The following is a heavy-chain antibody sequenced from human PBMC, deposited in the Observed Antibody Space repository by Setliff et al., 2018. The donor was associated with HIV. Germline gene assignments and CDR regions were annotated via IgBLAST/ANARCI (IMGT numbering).Heavy chain of an antibody. CDR3: ARLNGDYPSYYYLDV. CDR2: IYYSGTT. CDR1: GVSLSSDNYY. Sequence: SETLSLTCTVSGVSLSSDNYYWTWIRQSPGKGLEWIGHIYYSGTTQYTPSLQSRVSVSVDRSKNQFSLRLRPVTVADTAVYYCARLNGDYPSYYYLDVWGKGT. D-gene: IGHD4-17*01. V-gene: IGHV4-31*03. J-gene: IGHJ6*03.